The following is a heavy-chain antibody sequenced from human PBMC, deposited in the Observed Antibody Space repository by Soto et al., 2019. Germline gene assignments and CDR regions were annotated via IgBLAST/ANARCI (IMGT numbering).Heavy chain of an antibody. V-gene: IGHV3-21*01. CDR2: ISSSSSYI. J-gene: IGHJ5*02. CDR1: GFTFSSYS. D-gene: IGHD2-15*01. Sequence: GGSLRLSCAASGFTFSSYSMNWVRQAPGKRLEWVSSISSSSSYIYYADSVKGRFTISRDNAKNSLYLQMNSLRAEDTAVYYCARDRVHDPPEIYCSGGSCYSGPFDPWGQGTLVTVSS. CDR3: ARDRVHDPPEIYCSGGSCYSGPFDP.